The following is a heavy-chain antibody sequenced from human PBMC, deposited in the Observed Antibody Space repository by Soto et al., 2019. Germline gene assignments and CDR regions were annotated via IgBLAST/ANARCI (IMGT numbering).Heavy chain of an antibody. CDR3: AKDRQQWLTIFDY. CDR2: ISGSGGTT. Sequence: EVQLLESGGGLVQPGESLRLSCVASGFTFSNYAMSWVRQAPGKGLEWVSGISGSGGTTYYADSVKGWFTISRDNSKNTLFLQMNSLRAEDTALYYCAKDRQQWLTIFDYWGQGALVTVSS. V-gene: IGHV3-23*01. CDR1: GFTFSNYA. D-gene: IGHD6-19*01. J-gene: IGHJ4*02.